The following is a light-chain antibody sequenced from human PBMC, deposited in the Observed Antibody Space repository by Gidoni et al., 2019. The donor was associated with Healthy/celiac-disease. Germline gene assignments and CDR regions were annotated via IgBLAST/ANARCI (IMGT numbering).Light chain of an antibody. CDR1: KGISNY. CDR3: QKDSRAPLT. CDR2: AAT. J-gene: IGKJ4*01. Sequence: DIQMTQSPSSLSASVGDRVTITCRASKGISNYLPCYQQKPGNVPTLMHYAATTLQSGVPSRFSSSGSGTYFTLTISMLHPEDVATYCCQKDSRAPLTFGGGTKVEIK. V-gene: IGKV1-27*01.